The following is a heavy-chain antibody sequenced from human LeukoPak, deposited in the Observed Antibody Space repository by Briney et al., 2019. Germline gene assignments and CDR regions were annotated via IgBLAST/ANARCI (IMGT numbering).Heavy chain of an antibody. CDR2: ISAYNGNT. CDR1: GYTFTSYG. CDR3: ARYSSVAVAAHHDAFDI. V-gene: IGHV1-18*01. J-gene: IGHJ3*02. D-gene: IGHD6-19*01. Sequence: ASVKVSRKASGYTFTSYGISWVRQAPGQGLEWMGWISAYNGNTKYPQKVQGRLTMTTDTSTSTAYMELRNLRSDDTAVYYCARYSSVAVAAHHDAFDIWGQGTMVTVSS.